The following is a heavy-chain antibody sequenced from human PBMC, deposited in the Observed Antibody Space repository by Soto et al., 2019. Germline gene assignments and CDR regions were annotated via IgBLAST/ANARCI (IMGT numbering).Heavy chain of an antibody. CDR2: IYYSGST. CDR1: GGSISSYY. V-gene: IGHV4-59*08. J-gene: IGHJ4*02. CDR3: ARLRYDILTGYYHYFDY. Sequence: PSETLSLTCTVSGGSISSYYWSWIRQPPGKGLEWIGYIYYSGSTNYNPSLKSRVTISVDTSKNQFSLKLSSVTAADTAVYYCARLRYDILTGYYHYFDYWGQGTLVTVSS. D-gene: IGHD3-9*01.